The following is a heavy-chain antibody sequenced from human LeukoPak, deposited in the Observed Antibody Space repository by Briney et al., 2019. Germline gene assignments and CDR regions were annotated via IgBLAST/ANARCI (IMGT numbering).Heavy chain of an antibody. J-gene: IGHJ4*02. Sequence: SETLSFTCTVSGGSISSGDSYWSWIRQPPGKGPEWIGYIYYSGNTYYNPSLKSRVTISVDTSKNQFSLKLSSVTAADTAVYYCARVDDYGVRSDVWGQGTLVTVSS. CDR2: IYYSGNT. CDR1: GGSISSGDSY. D-gene: IGHD4-17*01. V-gene: IGHV4-30-4*01. CDR3: ARVDDYGVRSDV.